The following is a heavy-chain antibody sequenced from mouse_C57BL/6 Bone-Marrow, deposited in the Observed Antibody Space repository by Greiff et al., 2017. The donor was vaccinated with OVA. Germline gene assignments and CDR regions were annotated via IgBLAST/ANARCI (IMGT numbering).Heavy chain of an antibody. CDR1: GYTFTSYW. V-gene: IGHV1-53*01. J-gene: IGHJ4*01. CDR3: ARLAKDYYAMDY. CDR2: INPSNGGT. Sequence: QVQLQQPGTELVKPGASVKLSCKASGYTFTSYWMHWVKQRPGQGLEWIGNINPSNGGTNYNEKCKSKATLTVDKSSSTAYMQLSSLTSEDSAVYYCARLAKDYYAMDYWGQGTSVTVSS.